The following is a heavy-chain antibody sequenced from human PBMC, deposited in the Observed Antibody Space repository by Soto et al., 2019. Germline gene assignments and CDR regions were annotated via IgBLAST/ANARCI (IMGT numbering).Heavy chain of an antibody. CDR3: ARVHPLDYDILTGPSGYYYMDV. Sequence: SETLSLTCAVYGGSFSGYYWSWIRQPPGKGLEWIGEINHSGSTNYNPSLKSRVTISVDTSKNQFSLKLSSVTAADTAVYYCARVHPLDYDILTGPSGYYYMDVWGKGTTVTVSS. V-gene: IGHV4-34*01. CDR1: GGSFSGYY. D-gene: IGHD3-9*01. J-gene: IGHJ6*03. CDR2: INHSGST.